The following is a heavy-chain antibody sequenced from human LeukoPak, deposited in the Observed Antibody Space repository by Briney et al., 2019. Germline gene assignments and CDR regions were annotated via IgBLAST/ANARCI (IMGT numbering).Heavy chain of an antibody. CDR3: ARAGVRGVKGDFGAFDI. CDR2: INPSGGST. Sequence: ASVKVSCKASGYTFTSYYMHWVRQAPGQGLEWMGIINPSGGSTSYAQKFQGRVTMTRDTSTSTVYMELSSLRSEDTAVYYCARAGVRGVKGDFGAFDIWGQGTVVTVSS. V-gene: IGHV1-46*01. CDR1: GYTFTSYY. J-gene: IGHJ3*02. D-gene: IGHD3-10*01.